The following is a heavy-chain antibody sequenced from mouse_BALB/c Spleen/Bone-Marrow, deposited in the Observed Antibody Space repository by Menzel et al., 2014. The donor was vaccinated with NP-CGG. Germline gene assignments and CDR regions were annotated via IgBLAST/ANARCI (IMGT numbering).Heavy chain of an antibody. J-gene: IGHJ4*01. CDR2: INPGSSTI. V-gene: IGHV4-2*02. Sequence: EVKLVESGGGLVQPGGSLNLSCAASGFDFSRYWMSWARQAPGKGQEWIGEINPGSSTINYTPSLKDKFIISRDNAKNTLYLQMSKVRSEDTALYYCARNDYDEGFAMDYWGQGTSVTVSS. D-gene: IGHD2-4*01. CDR1: GFDFSRYW. CDR3: ARNDYDEGFAMDY.